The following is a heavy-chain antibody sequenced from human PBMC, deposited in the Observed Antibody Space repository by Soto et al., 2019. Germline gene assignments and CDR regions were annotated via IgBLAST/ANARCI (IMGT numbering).Heavy chain of an antibody. Sequence: QVQLVESGGGVVQPGRSLRLSCAASGFTFSSYAMHWVRQAPGKGLEWVAVISYDGSNQYYADSVKGRFTISRDNSKNTLYLQMNSLRAEDTAVYYCAREGLVPAATPWFDYWGQGTLVTVSS. CDR1: GFTFSSYA. CDR3: AREGLVPAATPWFDY. D-gene: IGHD2-2*02. CDR2: ISYDGSNQ. V-gene: IGHV3-30-3*01. J-gene: IGHJ4*02.